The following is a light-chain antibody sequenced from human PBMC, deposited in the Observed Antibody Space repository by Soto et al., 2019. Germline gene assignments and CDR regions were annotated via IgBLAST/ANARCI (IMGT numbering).Light chain of an antibody. CDR1: QSVTRN. J-gene: IGKJ1*01. CDR2: CAS. CDR3: QQYTNWPLWT. Sequence: EMVMTQSPATLSVSQGARATLSCRASQSVTRNLAWYQPSPCHAPSLLIYCASTSATGIPARFSGSGSGTEFTLTINGLQSEDFAVYYGQQYTNWPLWTCCPVTKVDIK. V-gene: IGKV3-15*01.